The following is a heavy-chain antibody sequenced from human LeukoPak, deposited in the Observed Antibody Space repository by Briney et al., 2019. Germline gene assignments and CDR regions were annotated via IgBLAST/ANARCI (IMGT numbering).Heavy chain of an antibody. D-gene: IGHD5-18*01. Sequence: GGSLRLSCEASGFTFSNYWMSWVRQAPGKGLEWVASIRQDGGDKYNVDSVKGRFTISRDNAKDSLYLQTSSLRADDTAVYYCARVAGYSFGKGGSFDFWGQGTLVSVSS. CDR2: IRQDGGDK. V-gene: IGHV3-7*03. CDR3: ARVAGYSFGKGGSFDF. CDR1: GFTFSNYW. J-gene: IGHJ4*02.